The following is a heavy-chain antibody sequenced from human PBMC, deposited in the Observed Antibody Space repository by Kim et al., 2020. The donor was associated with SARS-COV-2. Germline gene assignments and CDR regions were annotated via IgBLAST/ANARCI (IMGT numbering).Heavy chain of an antibody. J-gene: IGHJ5*02. D-gene: IGHD5-12*01. CDR1: GYTFTGYY. V-gene: IGHV1-2*02. Sequence: ASVKVSCKASGYTFTGYYMHWVRQAPGQGLEWMGWINPNSGGTNYAQKFQGRVTMTRDTSISTAYMELSRLRSDDTAVYYCARGQGRAMATMEWFDPWGQGTLVTVSS. CDR2: INPNSGGT. CDR3: ARGQGRAMATMEWFDP.